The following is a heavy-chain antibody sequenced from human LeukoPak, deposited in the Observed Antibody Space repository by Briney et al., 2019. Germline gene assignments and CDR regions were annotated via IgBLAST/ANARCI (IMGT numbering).Heavy chain of an antibody. CDR2: ISWNSGSI. Sequence: GRSLRLSCAASGFTFDDYAMHWVRQAPGKGLEWVSGISWNSGSIGYADSVKGRFTISRDNAKNSLYLQMNSLRAEDTALYYCAKDIAIREGITMIYGGFDPWGQGTLVTVSS. V-gene: IGHV3-9*01. D-gene: IGHD3-22*01. J-gene: IGHJ5*02. CDR3: AKDIAIREGITMIYGGFDP. CDR1: GFTFDDYA.